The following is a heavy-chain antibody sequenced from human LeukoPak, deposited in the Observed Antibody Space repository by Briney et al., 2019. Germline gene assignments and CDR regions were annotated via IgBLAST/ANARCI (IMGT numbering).Heavy chain of an antibody. Sequence: PGGSLRLSCAASGFTFSGSAMHWVRQASGKGLEWVGRIRSKANSYATAYAASVKGRFTISRDDSKNTAYLQMNSLRAEDTALYYCARVRLGYCSGGSCSRGGTPMDAWGKGTTVTISS. CDR3: ARVRLGYCSGGSCSRGGTPMDA. V-gene: IGHV3-73*01. J-gene: IGHJ6*03. D-gene: IGHD2-15*01. CDR1: GFTFSGSA. CDR2: IRSKANSYAT.